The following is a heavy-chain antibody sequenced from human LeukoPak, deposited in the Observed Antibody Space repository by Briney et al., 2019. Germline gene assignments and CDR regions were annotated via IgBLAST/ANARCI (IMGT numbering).Heavy chain of an antibody. V-gene: IGHV1-18*01. D-gene: IGHD3-10*01. CDR1: GYLFISYG. CDR3: AKALYSSLSGSEVFDV. CDR2: ISAYNGQT. Sequence: ASVRVSCKASGYLFISYGINWVRQAPGQGLEWMGWISAYNGQTNYAQEFQGRVTMTTDTSTTTAYMELTGLRFNDTAVYYCAKALYSSLSGSEVFDVWGQGTRVTVSS. J-gene: IGHJ3*01.